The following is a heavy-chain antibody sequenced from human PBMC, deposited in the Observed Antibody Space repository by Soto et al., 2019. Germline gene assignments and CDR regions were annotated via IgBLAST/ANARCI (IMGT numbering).Heavy chain of an antibody. Sequence: QVKLQESGPGLVRPSQTLSLTCTVSRDSISRGDYYWSWIRQHAGKGLEWIGYVTHSGSSFYNPSLQSRVIISVDTSKNQFALKLTPVTAADTAVYYCARTRTDTSSSFDHWGQGTLVTVSS. CDR1: RDSISRGDYY. CDR3: ARTRTDTSSSFDH. CDR2: VTHSGSS. V-gene: IGHV4-31*03. D-gene: IGHD6-6*01. J-gene: IGHJ4*02.